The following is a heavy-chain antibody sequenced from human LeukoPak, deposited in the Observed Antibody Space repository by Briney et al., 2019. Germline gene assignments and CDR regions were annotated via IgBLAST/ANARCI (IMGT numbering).Heavy chain of an antibody. CDR1: GGSISSSSYY. CDR2: IYYSGST. J-gene: IGHJ3*02. V-gene: IGHV4-39*07. D-gene: IGHD3-10*01. CDR3: AGNVLLWFGESGKAFDI. Sequence: PSETLSLTCTVSGGSISSSSYYWGWIRQPPGKGLEWIGSIYYSGSTYYNPSLKSRVTISVDTSKNQFSLKLSSVTAADTAVYYCAGNVLLWFGESGKAFDIWGQGTMVTVSS.